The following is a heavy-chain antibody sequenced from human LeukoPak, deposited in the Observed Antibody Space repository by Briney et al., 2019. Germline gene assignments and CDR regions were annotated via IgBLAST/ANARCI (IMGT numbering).Heavy chain of an antibody. CDR2: ISSSSSYI. CDR3: ARGRYCSGGSCYHY. D-gene: IGHD2-15*01. V-gene: IGHV3-21*01. Sequence: AGGSLRLSCAASGFTFSSYSMNWVRQAPGKGLEWVSSISSSSSYIYYADSVKGRFTISRDNAKNSLYLQMNSLRAEDTAVYYCARGRYCSGGSCYHYWGQGTLVTVSS. CDR1: GFTFSSYS. J-gene: IGHJ4*02.